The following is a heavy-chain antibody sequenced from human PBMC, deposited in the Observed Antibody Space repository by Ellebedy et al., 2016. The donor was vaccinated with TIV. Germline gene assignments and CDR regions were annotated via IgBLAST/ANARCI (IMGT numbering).Heavy chain of an antibody. Sequence: SVKVSXXASGYTFTSYAISWVRQAPGQGLEWMGGIIPIFGTANYAQKFQGRVTITADESTSTAYMELSSLRSEDTAVYYCARLEVTGTTDYWGQGTLVTVSS. CDR1: GYTFTSYA. D-gene: IGHD1-20*01. V-gene: IGHV1-69*13. CDR2: IIPIFGTA. J-gene: IGHJ4*02. CDR3: ARLEVTGTTDY.